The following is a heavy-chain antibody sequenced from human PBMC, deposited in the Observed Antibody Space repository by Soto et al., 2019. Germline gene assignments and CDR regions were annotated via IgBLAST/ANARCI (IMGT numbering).Heavy chain of an antibody. J-gene: IGHJ4*02. CDR2: IHERGVT. V-gene: IGHV4-59*02. CDR3: ARDPAGDYGH. CDR1: GGSVSDYY. D-gene: IGHD4-17*01. Sequence: PSETLSLTCNVSGGSVSDYYWSWIRQAPGKGLEWIGYIHERGVTNYNPFLKSRVTMSVDTSKNRFSLTLRSVHTADTAIYFCARDPAGDYGHWGRGTLVTVSS.